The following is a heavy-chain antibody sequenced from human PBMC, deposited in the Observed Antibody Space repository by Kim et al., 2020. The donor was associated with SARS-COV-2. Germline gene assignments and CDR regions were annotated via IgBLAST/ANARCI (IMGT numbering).Heavy chain of an antibody. CDR1: GFTFSSYG. CDR2: ISYDGSNK. CDR3: AKDRGYYDSSGYSH. J-gene: IGHJ4*02. V-gene: IGHV3-30*18. Sequence: GGSLRLSCAASGFTFSSYGMHWVRQAPGKGLEWVAVISYDGSNKYYADSVKGRFTISRDNSKNTLYLQMNSLRAEDTAVYYCAKDRGYYDSSGYSHWGQGTLVTVSS. D-gene: IGHD3-22*01.